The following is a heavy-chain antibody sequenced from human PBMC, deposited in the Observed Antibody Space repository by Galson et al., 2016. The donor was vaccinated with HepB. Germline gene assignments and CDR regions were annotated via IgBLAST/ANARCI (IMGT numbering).Heavy chain of an antibody. J-gene: IGHJ1*01. CDR1: GGTFSGDA. V-gene: IGHV1-69*13. CDR2: ISPIFGTT. D-gene: IGHD2-2*01. CDR3: ARGIGYYCSSTSCPQYFHH. Sequence: SVKVSCKASGGTFSGDAISWVRQAPGQGLEWMRGISPIFGTTNYAQKFQGRVTITADASTSTAYMALGSLRSEDTAVYYCARGIGYYCSSTSCPQYFHHWGQGTLVSVSS.